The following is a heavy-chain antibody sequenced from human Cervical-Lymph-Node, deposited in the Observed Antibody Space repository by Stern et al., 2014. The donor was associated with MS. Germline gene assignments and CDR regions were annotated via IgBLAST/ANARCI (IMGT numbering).Heavy chain of an antibody. CDR3: ARGGRGVGLEY. D-gene: IGHD3-10*01. CDR1: GFTFSTYA. J-gene: IGHJ4*02. Sequence: VQLVESGGGVVQPGRSLSLSCVASGFTFSTYAMPWVRQAPGKGLEWVAFVSYDGTQRNSTDSVKARFTISRDNSKNTLYLHMNSLRDEDTAVYFCARGGRGVGLEYWGQGALVTVSS. V-gene: IGHV3-30*10. CDR2: VSYDGTQR.